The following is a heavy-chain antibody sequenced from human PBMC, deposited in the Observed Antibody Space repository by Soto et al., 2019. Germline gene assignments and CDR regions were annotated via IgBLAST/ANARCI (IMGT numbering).Heavy chain of an antibody. Sequence: QTLSLTCAISGDGVSSSSVTWNWIRQSPSRGLEWLGRTYYRSKWYNDYAESVKSRITINPDTSKNQFSLHLNSVTPEDTAVYYCVRLIGNSWLDFWGQETLVTVYS. J-gene: IGHJ5*01. CDR3: VRLIGNSWLDF. D-gene: IGHD5-12*01. V-gene: IGHV6-1*01. CDR2: TYYRSKWYN. CDR1: GDGVSSSSVT.